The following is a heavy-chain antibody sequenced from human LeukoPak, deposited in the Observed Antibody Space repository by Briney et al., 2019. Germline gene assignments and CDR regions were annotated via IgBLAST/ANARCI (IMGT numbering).Heavy chain of an antibody. CDR3: ARDRAVAVFDY. D-gene: IGHD6-19*01. V-gene: IGHV1-18*01. J-gene: IGHJ4*02. CDR2: ISAYNGNT. CDR1: GYTFSTYG. Sequence: ASVKVSCKASGYTFSTYGISWVRQAPGQGLEWMGWISAYNGNTNYAQKLQGRVTMTTDTSTSTAYMELRSLRSDDTAVYYCARDRAVAVFDYWGQGTLVTVSS.